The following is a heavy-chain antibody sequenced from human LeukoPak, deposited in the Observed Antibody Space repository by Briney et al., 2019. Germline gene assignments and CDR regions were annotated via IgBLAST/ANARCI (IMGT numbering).Heavy chain of an antibody. V-gene: IGHV3-30*02. CDR2: IRYDGSNK. Sequence: GRSLRLSCAASGFTFSSYGMHWVRQAPGKGLEWVAFIRYDGSNKYYADSVKGRFTISRDNSKNTLYLQMNSLRAEDTAVYYCAKDVGYCSSTSCYTGGIFDYWGQGTLVTVSS. D-gene: IGHD2-2*02. CDR3: AKDVGYCSSTSCYTGGIFDY. J-gene: IGHJ4*02. CDR1: GFTFSSYG.